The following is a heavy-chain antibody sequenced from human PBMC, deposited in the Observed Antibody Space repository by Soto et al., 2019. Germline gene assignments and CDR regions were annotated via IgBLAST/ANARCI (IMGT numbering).Heavy chain of an antibody. Sequence: EVQLVESGGGLVNPGGSLRLSCAASGFTFNNAWMSWVRQAPGKGLEWVGRIKSNTDGGTADYAAPVNGRFTVSRDDSKNTVYLQMNSLKTEDTAVYYCATDLKTGIERGKFDYWGQGTLVTVSS. J-gene: IGHJ4*02. CDR2: IKSNTDGGTA. CDR1: GFTFNNAW. CDR3: ATDLKTGIERGKFDY. V-gene: IGHV3-15*01. D-gene: IGHD1-1*01.